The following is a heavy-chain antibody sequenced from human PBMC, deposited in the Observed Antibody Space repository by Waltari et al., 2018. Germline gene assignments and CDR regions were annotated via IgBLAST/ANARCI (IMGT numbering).Heavy chain of an antibody. J-gene: IGHJ4*02. D-gene: IGHD2-15*01. V-gene: IGHV3-66*04. CDR1: EFNVGDTD. CDR2: IYSGGST. CDR3: ASHYCSRGTCHFDS. Sequence: EALLAESGGGSVQPGGSLRLSWAASEFNVGDTDVSWVRQPPGQGLECVSIIYSGGSTSYADSVRARFTISRDISKNTVFLQMNSLRAEDTAVYYCASHYCSRGTCHFDSWGQGTLVKVSS.